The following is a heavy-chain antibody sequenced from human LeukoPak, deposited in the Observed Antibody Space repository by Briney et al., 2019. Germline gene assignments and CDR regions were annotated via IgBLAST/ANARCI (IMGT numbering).Heavy chain of an antibody. D-gene: IGHD3-3*01. CDR1: GGSMSSSSYY. J-gene: IGHJ6*03. Sequence: PSETLSLTCTVSGGSMSSSSYYWGGIRQPPGKGVEWIGSIYYSGSMYDNPCLKSRVTISVDTSKNQFSLKLSSVTAADTAVYYCARHVGYDFWSGYLEAYYYYYMDVWGKGTTVTVSS. CDR3: ARHVGYDFWSGYLEAYYYYYMDV. CDR2: IYYSGSM. V-gene: IGHV4-39*01.